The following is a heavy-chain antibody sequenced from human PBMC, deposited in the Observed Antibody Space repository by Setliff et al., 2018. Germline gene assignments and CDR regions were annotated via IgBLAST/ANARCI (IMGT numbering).Heavy chain of an antibody. CDR1: GFTFSSYW. D-gene: IGHD2-2*01. V-gene: IGHV3-74*01. J-gene: IGHJ4*02. CDR3: VRGYCRSSSCYGTMGY. CDR2: INSDGSTT. Sequence: GGSLRLSCAASGFTFSSYWMHWVRQAPGRGLVWVSRINSDGSTTNYANSVKGRFTISRDNAKNTLYLQMNSLRAEDTAVYYCVRGYCRSSSCYGTMGYWGQGTLVTVSS.